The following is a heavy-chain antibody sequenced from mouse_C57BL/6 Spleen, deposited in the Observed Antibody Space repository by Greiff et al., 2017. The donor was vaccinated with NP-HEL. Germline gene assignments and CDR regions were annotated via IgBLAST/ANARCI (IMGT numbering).Heavy chain of an antibody. CDR3: TRANPFYYYGSSASGYFDV. J-gene: IGHJ1*03. V-gene: IGHV5-9-1*02. CDR1: GFTFSSYA. D-gene: IGHD1-1*01. Sequence: EVKLVESGEGLVKPGGSLKLSCAASGFTFSSYAMSWVRQTPEKRLEWVAYISSGGDYIYYADTVKGRFTISRDNARNTLYLQMSSLKSEDTAMYYCTRANPFYYYGSSASGYFDVWGTGTTVTVSS. CDR2: ISSGGDYI.